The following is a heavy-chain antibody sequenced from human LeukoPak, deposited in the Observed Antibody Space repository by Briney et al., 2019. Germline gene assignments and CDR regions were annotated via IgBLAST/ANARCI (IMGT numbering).Heavy chain of an antibody. D-gene: IGHD1-26*01. Sequence: ASVKVSCKASGYTFTGYYMHWVRQAPGQGLEWMGWINPNSGGTNYAQRFQGRVTMTRDTSISTAYMELSRLRSDDTAVYYCAVAVGATIAFDIWGQGTMVTVSS. CDR1: GYTFTGYY. CDR2: INPNSGGT. V-gene: IGHV1-2*02. CDR3: AVAVGATIAFDI. J-gene: IGHJ3*02.